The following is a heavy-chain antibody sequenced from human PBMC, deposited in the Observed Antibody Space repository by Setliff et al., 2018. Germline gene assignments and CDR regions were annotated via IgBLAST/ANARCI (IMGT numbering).Heavy chain of an antibody. V-gene: IGHV1-69*10. Sequence: ASVKVSCKASGGTFSSYAISWVRQAPGQGLEWMGGIIPILGIANYAQKFQGRVTITADKSTSTAYMELSSLRSEDTAVYYCARGGRGYSYGPRKFPFDYWGQGALVTVSS. J-gene: IGHJ4*02. D-gene: IGHD5-18*01. CDR3: ARGGRGYSYGPRKFPFDY. CDR2: IIPILGIA. CDR1: GGTFSSYA.